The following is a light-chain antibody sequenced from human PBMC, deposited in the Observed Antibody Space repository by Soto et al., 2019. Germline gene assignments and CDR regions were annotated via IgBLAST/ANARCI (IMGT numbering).Light chain of an antibody. J-gene: IGKJ5*01. CDR2: DAS. V-gene: IGKV3-11*01. CDR1: QSVGSS. CDR3: QQRSNWIT. Sequence: EIVLTQSPSTLSLSPGERATLSCTPSQSVGSSLAWYQQKPGQAPRLLIYDASNRATGIPARFSGSGSGTDFTLTISSLEPEDFAVYYCQQRSNWITFGQGTRLEIK.